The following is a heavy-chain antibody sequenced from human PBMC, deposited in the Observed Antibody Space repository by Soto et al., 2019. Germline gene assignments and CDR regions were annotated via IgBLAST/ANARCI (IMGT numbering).Heavy chain of an antibody. V-gene: IGHV3-11*01. CDR3: AREPYHYSSTWYYVY. D-gene: IGHD6-13*01. CDR2: ISSSGSSI. J-gene: IGHJ4*02. CDR1: GFTFSDYC. Sequence: QVQLVESGGGLVKPGGSLRLSCAASGFTFSDYCMSWIRQAPGKGLEWVSYISSSGSSIYYADSVKGRFTISRDNAKNSLYLQMNSLRAEDTAVYYWAREPYHYSSTWYYVYWGQGTLVTVSS.